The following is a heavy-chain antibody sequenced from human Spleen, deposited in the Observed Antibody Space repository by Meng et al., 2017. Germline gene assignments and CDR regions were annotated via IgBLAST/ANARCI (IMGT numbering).Heavy chain of an antibody. CDR3: GRPHAPGNGHYAMDV. D-gene: IGHD3-10*01. J-gene: IGHJ6*02. Sequence: SVKVSCKASGGTFSHYPLSWVRQGPGQGLEGMGGIIPVLGQTNYAQRFQGRVTITADDSTSTAYMELNSLTSADTAVYYCGRPHAPGNGHYAMDVWGQGTAVTVSS. CDR2: IIPVLGQT. CDR1: GGTFSHYP. V-gene: IGHV1-69*10.